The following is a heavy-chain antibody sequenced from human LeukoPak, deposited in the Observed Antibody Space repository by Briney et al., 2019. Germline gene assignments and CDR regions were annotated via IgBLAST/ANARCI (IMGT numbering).Heavy chain of an antibody. CDR1: GGSFSGYY. CDR2: INHSGST. J-gene: IGHJ2*01. Sequence: PSETLSLTCAVYGGSFSGYYWSWIRQPPGKGLEWIGEINHSGSTNYNPSLKSRVTISVDTSKNQFSLKLSSVTTADPAVYYCARKKPRWYFDLWGRGTLVTVSS. D-gene: IGHD1-14*01. CDR3: ARKKPRWYFDL. V-gene: IGHV4-34*01.